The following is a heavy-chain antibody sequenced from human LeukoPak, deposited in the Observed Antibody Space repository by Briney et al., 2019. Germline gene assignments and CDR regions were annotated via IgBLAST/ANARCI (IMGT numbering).Heavy chain of an antibody. CDR1: GFTFSDYY. Sequence: AGGSLRLSCAASGFTFSDYYMSWIRQAPGKGLEWVSYISSSGSTIYYADSVKGRFTISRDNAKNSLYLQMNSLRAEDTAVYYCARKVRGSGSYYNEDYWGQGTLVTVSS. J-gene: IGHJ4*02. CDR3: ARKVRGSGSYYNEDY. D-gene: IGHD3-10*01. CDR2: ISSSGSTI. V-gene: IGHV3-11*04.